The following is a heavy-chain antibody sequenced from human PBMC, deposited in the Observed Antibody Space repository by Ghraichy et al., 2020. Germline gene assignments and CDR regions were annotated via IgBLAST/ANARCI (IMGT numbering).Heavy chain of an antibody. CDR3: ARQSSGWYASSAFDI. CDR1: GGSISSYY. J-gene: IGHJ3*02. CDR2: IYYSGST. D-gene: IGHD6-19*01. V-gene: IGHV4-59*01. Sequence: SETLSLTCTVSGGSISSYYWSWIRQPPGKGLEWIGYIYYSGSTNYNPSLKSRVTISLDTSKNQFSLKLSSVTAADTAVYYCARQSSGWYASSAFDIWGQGTIVTVSS.